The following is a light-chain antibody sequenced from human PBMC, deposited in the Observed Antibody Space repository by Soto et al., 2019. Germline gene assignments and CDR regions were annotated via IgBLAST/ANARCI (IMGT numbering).Light chain of an antibody. CDR2: DAS. J-gene: IGKJ1*01. CDR1: QSVSYY. Sequence: EILMTQSPATLSVSPGERVTFSCRASQSVSYYLAWYQQKPGQAPRLLSYDASTRATGIPVRFSGSGSGTEFTLIISSLQSEDFGVYYCQQNKDWPGTFGQGTKVEIK. CDR3: QQNKDWPGT. V-gene: IGKV3-15*01.